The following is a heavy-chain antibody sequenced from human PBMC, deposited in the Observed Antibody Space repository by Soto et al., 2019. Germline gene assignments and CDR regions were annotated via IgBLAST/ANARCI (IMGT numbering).Heavy chain of an antibody. Sequence: QVTLKESGPVLVKPTETLTLTCTVSGFSLTNARLGVTWIRQPPGKALEWLAHIFSNDEKSYSTSLKSRLTTSKATSQSQVVLTMANMDPVDTATYYCARHGRGVGARPLDYWGQGTLVTVSS. CDR1: GFSLTNARLG. V-gene: IGHV2-26*01. CDR3: ARHGRGVGARPLDY. CDR2: IFSNDEK. D-gene: IGHD1-26*01. J-gene: IGHJ4*02.